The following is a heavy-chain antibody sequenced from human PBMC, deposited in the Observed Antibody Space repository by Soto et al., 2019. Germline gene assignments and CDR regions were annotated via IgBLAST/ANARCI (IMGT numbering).Heavy chain of an antibody. J-gene: IGHJ3*02. CDR2: ISAYNGNT. D-gene: IGHD5-12*01. CDR3: ARDTGYSGYEGDAFDI. V-gene: IGHV1-18*01. Sequence: ASVKVSCKASGYTFTSYGISWVRQAPGQGLEWMGWISAYNGNTNYAQKLQGRVTMTTDTSTSTAYMELRSLRSDDTAVYYCARDTGYSGYEGDAFDIWGQGTMGTVAS. CDR1: GYTFTSYG.